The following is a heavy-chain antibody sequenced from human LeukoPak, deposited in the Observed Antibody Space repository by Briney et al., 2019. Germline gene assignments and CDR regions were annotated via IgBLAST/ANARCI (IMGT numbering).Heavy chain of an antibody. CDR2: IWYDGNNK. Sequence: PGGSLRLSCAASGFSFSSYGMHWVRQAPGKGLEWVAVIWYDGNNKYYADSVKGRFTISRDNSKNTLYLQMNSLRAEDTAVYYCASGYGSGSYYSPYYWGQGTLVTVSS. V-gene: IGHV3-33*01. CDR3: ASGYGSGSYYSPYY. CDR1: GFSFSSYG. D-gene: IGHD3-10*01. J-gene: IGHJ4*02.